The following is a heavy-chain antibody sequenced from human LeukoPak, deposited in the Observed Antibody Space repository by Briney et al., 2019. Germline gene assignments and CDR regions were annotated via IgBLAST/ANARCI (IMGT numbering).Heavy chain of an antibody. CDR1: GFTFSSYS. CDR3: VSNSSGYLDY. D-gene: IGHD3-22*01. V-gene: IGHV4-34*01. J-gene: IGHJ4*02. CDR2: INHSGST. Sequence: GSLRLSCAASGFTFSSYSMNWIRQPPGKGLEWIGEINHSGSTNYNPSLKSRVTISVDTSKNQFSLKLSSVTAADTAVYYCVSNSSGYLDYWGQGTLVTVSS.